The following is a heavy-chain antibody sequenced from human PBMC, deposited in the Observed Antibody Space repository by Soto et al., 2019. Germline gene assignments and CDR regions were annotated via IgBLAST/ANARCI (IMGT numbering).Heavy chain of an antibody. CDR3: ARDKSGYSYYYFDY. Sequence: QVQLQESGPGLVKPSQTLSLTCTVSGGSISSGGYYWSWIRQHPGKGLEWIGYIYYSGSTYYNASLKSRVTISVDTSKNQFSLKPSSVTAADTAVYYCARDKSGYSYYYFDYWGQGTLVTVSS. CDR1: GGSISSGGYY. D-gene: IGHD5-18*01. CDR2: IYYSGST. V-gene: IGHV4-31*03. J-gene: IGHJ4*02.